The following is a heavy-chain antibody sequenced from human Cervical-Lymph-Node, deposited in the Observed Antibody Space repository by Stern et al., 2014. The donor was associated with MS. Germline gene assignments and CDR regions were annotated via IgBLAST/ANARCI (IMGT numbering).Heavy chain of an antibody. CDR1: GYTFSSST. D-gene: IGHD5-18*01. CDR3: ARNGDADGYTYGFFDS. V-gene: IGHV1-69*06. J-gene: IGHJ5*01. Sequence: QEQLVQSGAEVKKPGSSVRVSCKATGYTFSSSTITWVRQAPGQSPEWMGEIIPIFATPNYAQKFQGRVTITADKSTNTAYIELSRLTYADTAVYFCARNGDADGYTYGFFDSWGQGTLVTVSS. CDR2: IIPIFATP.